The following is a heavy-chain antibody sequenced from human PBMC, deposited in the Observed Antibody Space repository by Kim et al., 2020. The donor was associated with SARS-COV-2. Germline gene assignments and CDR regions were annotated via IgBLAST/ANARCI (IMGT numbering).Heavy chain of an antibody. D-gene: IGHD3-9*01. CDR3: AIRLTYYDILTGSIYAEP. V-gene: IGHV1-8*01. Sequence: ASVKVSCKASGYTFTSYDINWVRQATGQGLEWMGWMNPNSGNTGYAQKFQGRVTMTRNTSISTAYMELSSLRSEDTAVYYCAIRLTYYDILTGSIYAEPWGQGTLVTVSS. CDR2: MNPNSGNT. J-gene: IGHJ5*02. CDR1: GYTFTSYD.